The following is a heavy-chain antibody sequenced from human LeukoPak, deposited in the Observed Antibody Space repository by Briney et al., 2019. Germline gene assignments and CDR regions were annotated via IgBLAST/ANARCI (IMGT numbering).Heavy chain of an antibody. CDR3: ARSEWTFDY. CDR2: IHISGST. CDR1: GGSFSGYY. Sequence: SETLSLTCAVYGGSFSGYYWSWIRQPPGKGLEWIGHIHISGSTNYNPSLKSRVTISVDTSKIQFSLKLSSVTAADTAVYYCARSEWTFDYWGQGTLVTVSS. J-gene: IGHJ4*02. V-gene: IGHV4-34*01. D-gene: IGHD3-3*01.